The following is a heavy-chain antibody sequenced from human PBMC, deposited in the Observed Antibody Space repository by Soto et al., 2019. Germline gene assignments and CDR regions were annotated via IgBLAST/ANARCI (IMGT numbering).Heavy chain of an antibody. CDR2: IYSGGST. Sequence: GGSLRLSCAASGFIVSSNYMSWVRQAPGKGLEWVSVIYSGGSTYYADSVKGRFTISRDNSKNTLYLQMNSLRAEDTAVYYCATDRGSSGWRTFDYWGQGTLVTVSS. CDR1: GFIVSSNY. D-gene: IGHD6-19*01. V-gene: IGHV3-66*01. CDR3: ATDRGSSGWRTFDY. J-gene: IGHJ4*02.